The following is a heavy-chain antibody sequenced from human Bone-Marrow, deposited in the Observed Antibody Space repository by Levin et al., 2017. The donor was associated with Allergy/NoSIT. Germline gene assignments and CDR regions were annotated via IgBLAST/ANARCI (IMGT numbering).Heavy chain of an antibody. CDR3: AGGELGSGYLFDY. D-gene: IGHD5-12*01. CDR1: GYTFTSFD. Sequence: ASVKVSCKTSGYTFTSFDINWVRQATGQGLEWMGWMYPNSDKAGYAQKFQGRVTMTRNTSISTAYMELSSLRSEDTAIYYCAGGELGSGYLFDYWGQGTLVTVSS. CDR2: MYPNSDKA. V-gene: IGHV1-8*01. J-gene: IGHJ4*02.